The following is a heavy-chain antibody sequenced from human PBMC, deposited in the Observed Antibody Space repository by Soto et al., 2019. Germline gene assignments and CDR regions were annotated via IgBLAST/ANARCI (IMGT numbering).Heavy chain of an antibody. J-gene: IGHJ4*02. Sequence: SETLSLTCTVSGGSISSYYWSWIRQPPGKGLEWIGYIYYSGSTNYNPSLKSRVTISVDTSKNQFSLKLSSVTAADTAVYYCGTEISAYSDSWVDYWGQGTQVTVSS. V-gene: IGHV4-59*01. CDR1: GGSISSYY. CDR3: GTEISAYSDSWVDY. CDR2: IYYSGST. D-gene: IGHD1-26*01.